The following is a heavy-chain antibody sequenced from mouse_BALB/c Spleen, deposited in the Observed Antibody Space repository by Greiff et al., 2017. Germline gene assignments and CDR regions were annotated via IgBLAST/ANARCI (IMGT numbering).Heavy chain of an antibody. J-gene: IGHJ4*01. Sequence: VQLQQSGTVLARPGASVKMSCKASGYTFTSYWMHWVKQRPGQGLEWIGAIYPGNSDTSYNQKFKGKAKLTAVTSTSTAYMELSSLTNEDSAVYYCTRRLYEGDAMDYWGQGTSVTVSS. CDR3: TRRLYEGDAMDY. CDR2: IYPGNSDT. CDR1: GYTFTSYW. V-gene: IGHV1-5*01. D-gene: IGHD2-3*01.